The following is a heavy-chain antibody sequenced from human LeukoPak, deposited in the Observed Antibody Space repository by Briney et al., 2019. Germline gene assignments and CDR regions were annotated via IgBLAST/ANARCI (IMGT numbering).Heavy chain of an antibody. CDR2: INPSGGSP. Sequence: ASVKVSCKASGYTFITYYIHWVRQAPGQGLEWVGIINPSGGSPTYAQKFQGRVTMTRDTSTSTVYMELSSLRSDDTAVYYCARGLGSGNYYGYWGQGTLVTVSS. D-gene: IGHD1-26*01. V-gene: IGHV1-46*01. CDR1: GYTFITYY. J-gene: IGHJ4*02. CDR3: ARGLGSGNYYGY.